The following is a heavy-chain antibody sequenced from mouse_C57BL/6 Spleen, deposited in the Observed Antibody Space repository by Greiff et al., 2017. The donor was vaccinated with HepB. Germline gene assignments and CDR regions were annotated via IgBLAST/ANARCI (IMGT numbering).Heavy chain of an antibody. CDR1: GYTFTDYN. Sequence: EVQLVESGPELVKPGASVKMSCKASGYTFTDYNMHWVKQSHGKSLEWIGYINPNNGGTSYNQKFKGKATLTVNKSSSTAYMELRSLTSEDSAVYYCAGGYARDYAMDYWGQGTSVTVSS. CDR2: INPNNGGT. J-gene: IGHJ4*01. V-gene: IGHV1-22*01. D-gene: IGHD2-14*01. CDR3: AGGYARDYAMDY.